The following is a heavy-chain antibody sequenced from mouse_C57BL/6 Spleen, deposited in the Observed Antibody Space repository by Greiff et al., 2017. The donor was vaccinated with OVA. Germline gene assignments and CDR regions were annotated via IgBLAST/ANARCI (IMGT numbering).Heavy chain of an antibody. J-gene: IGHJ2*01. D-gene: IGHD1-1*01. CDR1: GYTFTSYW. Sequence: QVQLQQSGAELVKPGASVKLSCKASGYTFTSYWMHWVKQRPGQGLEWIGMIHPNSGSTNYNEKFKSKATLTVDKSSSTAYMQLSSLTSEDSAVYYCARGFITTVVAQYYFDYWGQGTTLTVSS. CDR3: ARGFITTVVAQYYFDY. CDR2: IHPNSGST. V-gene: IGHV1-64*01.